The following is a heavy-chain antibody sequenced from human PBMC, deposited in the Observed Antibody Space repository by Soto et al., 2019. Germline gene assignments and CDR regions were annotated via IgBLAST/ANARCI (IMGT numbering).Heavy chain of an antibody. CDR3: ARDLYCTNGVCYRGFGY. CDR2: INPNSGGT. CDR1: GYTFTGYY. J-gene: IGHJ4*02. V-gene: IGHV1-2*04. D-gene: IGHD2-8*01. Sequence: ASVKVSCKASGYTFTGYYMHWVRQAPGQGLEWMGWINPNSGGTNYAQKFQGWVTMTRDTSISTAYMELSRLRSDDTAVYYCARDLYCTNGVCYRGFGYWGQGTLVTVSS.